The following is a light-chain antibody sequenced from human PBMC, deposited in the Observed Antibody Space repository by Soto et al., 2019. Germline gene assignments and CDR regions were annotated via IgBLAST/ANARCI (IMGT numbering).Light chain of an antibody. Sequence: DIQMTKSASSLSVSVGDRVTITGRASQGIYTWLAWYQQKPGKAPNLLIYTASSLQSGVPSRFSGTGSGTEFTLTINNLQPEDFATYYCQQAASFPITFGQGTLLEI. V-gene: IGKV1-12*01. CDR1: QGIYTW. J-gene: IGKJ5*01. CDR3: QQAASFPIT. CDR2: TAS.